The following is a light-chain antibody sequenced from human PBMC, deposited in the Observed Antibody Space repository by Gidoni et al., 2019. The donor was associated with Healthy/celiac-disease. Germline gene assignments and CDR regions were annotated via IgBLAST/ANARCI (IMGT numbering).Light chain of an antibody. J-gene: IGKJ5*01. CDR3: QQSYSTLSIT. Sequence: DIQMTQSPSSLSASVGDRVTITCQASQSISSYLNWYQQKPGKAPKLLIYAASSLQSGVPSRFRGSGSGTDFTLTISSLQPEDFATYYCQQSYSTLSITFGQGTRLEIK. CDR1: QSISSY. V-gene: IGKV1-39*01. CDR2: AAS.